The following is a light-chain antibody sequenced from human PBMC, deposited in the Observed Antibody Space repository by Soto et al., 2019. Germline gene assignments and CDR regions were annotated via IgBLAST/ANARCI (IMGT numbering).Light chain of an antibody. CDR2: GAS. Sequence: EIVLAQSPATLSVSPGERVTVSCRASQSVSDNLAWYQQKPGQAPRLLIYGASIRATDIPARFSGSGSGTEFSLTISSLQSEDFAVYYCQQYNDWPLTFGGGTKVDIK. V-gene: IGKV3D-15*01. CDR3: QQYNDWPLT. CDR1: QSVSDN. J-gene: IGKJ4*01.